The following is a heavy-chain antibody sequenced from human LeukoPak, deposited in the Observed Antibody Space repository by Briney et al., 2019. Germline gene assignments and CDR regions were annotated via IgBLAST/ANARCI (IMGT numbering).Heavy chain of an antibody. CDR1: GFTVSSNY. CDR2: IYSDGTT. CDR3: ARVGYTDTWYSSPPFDY. V-gene: IGHV3-66*01. Sequence: GGSLRLSCAVSGFTVSSNYMSWVRQAPGKALEWVSLIYSDGTTYYADSVKGRFTISRDNSKNTLYLQMNSLRVEDTAVYYCARVGYTDTWYSSPPFDYWGQGTRVTVSS. J-gene: IGHJ4*02. D-gene: IGHD6-13*01.